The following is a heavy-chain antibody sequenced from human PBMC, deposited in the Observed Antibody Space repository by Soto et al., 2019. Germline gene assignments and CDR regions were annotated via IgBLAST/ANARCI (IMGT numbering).Heavy chain of an antibody. V-gene: IGHV3-21*01. CDR3: VRSPKIGVRGAF. Sequence: GGSLRLSCIGSGFSFSAYNITWVRQAPGKGLEWVSSIKVGSSRIYQPDSMKGRFTISRDDARNSVYLQINSLRAEDTALYFCVRSPKIGVRGAFWGRGTQVTVSS. J-gene: IGHJ1*01. CDR2: IKVGSSRI. CDR1: GFSFSAYN. D-gene: IGHD3-16*01.